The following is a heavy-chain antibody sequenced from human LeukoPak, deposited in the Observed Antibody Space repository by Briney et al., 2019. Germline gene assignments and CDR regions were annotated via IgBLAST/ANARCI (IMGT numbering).Heavy chain of an antibody. Sequence: GASVKVSCKASGYTFTGYYMHWVRQAPGQGLEWMGWINPNSGGTNYAQKFQGRVTMTRDTSVSTAYMELSRLRSDDTAVYYCARDGSSGWYVITEYYYYYMDVWGKGTTVTISS. D-gene: IGHD6-19*01. CDR1: GYTFTGYY. V-gene: IGHV1-2*02. J-gene: IGHJ6*03. CDR2: INPNSGGT. CDR3: ARDGSSGWYVITEYYYYYMDV.